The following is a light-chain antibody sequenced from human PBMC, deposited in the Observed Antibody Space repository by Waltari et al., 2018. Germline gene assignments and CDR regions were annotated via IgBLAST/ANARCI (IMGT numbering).Light chain of an antibody. J-gene: IGKJ5*01. CDR1: QSINSY. Sequence: EIVLTQSPATLSLSPGERATLSCRASQSINSYLAWYQQKPGQAPRLLLYDASNRATGVPARFIGSGYGSDFTLTISSLDPEDFAVYYCQQRYNWPLTFGQGTRLEIK. CDR3: QQRYNWPLT. V-gene: IGKV3-11*01. CDR2: DAS.